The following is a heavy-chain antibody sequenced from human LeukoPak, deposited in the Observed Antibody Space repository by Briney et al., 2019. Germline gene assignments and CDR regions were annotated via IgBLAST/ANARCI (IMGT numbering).Heavy chain of an antibody. V-gene: IGHV3-23*01. D-gene: IGHD3-10*01. J-gene: IGHJ4*02. CDR1: GFTFSSHW. CDR2: ISGSGGNT. CDR3: AKSKFPFDADGWHGYFDF. Sequence: GGSLRLSCAASGFTFSSHWMHWVRQAPGKGLEWVSSISGSGGNTYYADSVKGRFTISRDNSRNTLFMQMYSLRADDTAVYYCAKSKFPFDADGWHGYFDFWGQGTLVTVSS.